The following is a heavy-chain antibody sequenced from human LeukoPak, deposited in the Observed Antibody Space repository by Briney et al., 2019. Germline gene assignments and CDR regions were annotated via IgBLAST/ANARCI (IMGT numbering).Heavy chain of an antibody. CDR1: GGSISSYY. CDR3: ARYRGNSNGGFDP. J-gene: IGHJ5*02. CDR2: IYNSGGT. Sequence: PSETLSLTCTVSGGSISSYYWSWIRQPPGKGLEWIGNIYNSGGTNYNPSLKSRVTTSVDTSKNQFFLKLTSVTAADTAVYYCARYRGNSNGGFDPWGQGTLVTVSS. D-gene: IGHD4-23*01. V-gene: IGHV4-59*01.